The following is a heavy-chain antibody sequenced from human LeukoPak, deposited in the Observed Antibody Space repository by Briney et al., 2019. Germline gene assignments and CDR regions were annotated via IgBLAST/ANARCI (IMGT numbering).Heavy chain of an antibody. CDR1: GGSFSGYY. V-gene: IGHV4-34*01. Sequence: SETLSLTCAVYGGSFSGYYWSWIRQPPGKGLEWIGEINHSGSTNYNPSLKSRVTISVDTSKNQFSLKLSSVTAADTAVYYCARDYYDSSGYVFFDYWGQGTLVTVSS. J-gene: IGHJ4*02. D-gene: IGHD3-22*01. CDR3: ARDYYDSSGYVFFDY. CDR2: INHSGST.